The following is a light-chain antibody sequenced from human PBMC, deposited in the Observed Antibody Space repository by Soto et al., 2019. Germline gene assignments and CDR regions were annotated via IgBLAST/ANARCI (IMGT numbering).Light chain of an antibody. CDR3: QQRSNWPQT. V-gene: IGKV3-11*01. CDR1: QTVSSNY. J-gene: IGKJ1*01. Sequence: EIVLTQSPGTLSLFPGERATLSCRASQTVSSNYLVWYQQKPGRAPRLLIFRASNRATGIPARFSGSGSGTDFILTISSLEPEDFAVYYCQQRSNWPQTFGQGTKVDIK. CDR2: RAS.